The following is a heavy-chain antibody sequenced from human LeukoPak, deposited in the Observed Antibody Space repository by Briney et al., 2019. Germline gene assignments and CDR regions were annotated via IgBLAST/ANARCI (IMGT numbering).Heavy chain of an antibody. V-gene: IGHV1-18*01. CDR1: GYTFTSYG. Sequence: ASVKVSCKASGYTFTSYGISGVRQAPGQGLEWMGWISAYNGNTNYAQKLQGRVTMTTDTSTSTAYMELRSLRSDDTAVYYCARAPKYSSGWGSGYWGQGTLVTVSS. CDR2: ISAYNGNT. D-gene: IGHD6-19*01. CDR3: ARAPKYSSGWGSGY. J-gene: IGHJ4*02.